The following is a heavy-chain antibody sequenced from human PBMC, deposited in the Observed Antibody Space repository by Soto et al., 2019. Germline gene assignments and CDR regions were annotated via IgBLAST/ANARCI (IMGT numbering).Heavy chain of an antibody. CDR3: ARVRSGSFYKWIFDN. D-gene: IGHD3-10*01. Sequence: QVQLQESGPGLVKPSETLSLTCTVSGDSISPYFWSWIRQPPWKGLEWIGYIHYSWSTSYSPSLPGRVSIFVVPSEGQCAQTVTSVTAADTAVYYCARVRSGSFYKWIFDNWGQGPLVTVSS. CDR1: GDSISPYF. V-gene: IGHV4-59*01. J-gene: IGHJ4*02. CDR2: IHYSWST.